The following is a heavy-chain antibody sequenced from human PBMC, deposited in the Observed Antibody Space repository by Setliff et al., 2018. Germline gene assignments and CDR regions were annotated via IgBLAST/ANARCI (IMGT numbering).Heavy chain of an antibody. V-gene: IGHV4-61*02. D-gene: IGHD3-16*01. J-gene: IGHJ4*02. Sequence: SETLSLTCTVSGGSISSGTYYWSWIRQPAGKGLEWIGRIYTSGSTNYNPSLNSRVTISIDTAKKQFSLRLSSVTAADTAVYYCRLWSHDYHNDYWGQGTLVTVSS. CDR1: GGSISSGTYY. CDR3: RLWSHDYHNDY. CDR2: IYTSGST.